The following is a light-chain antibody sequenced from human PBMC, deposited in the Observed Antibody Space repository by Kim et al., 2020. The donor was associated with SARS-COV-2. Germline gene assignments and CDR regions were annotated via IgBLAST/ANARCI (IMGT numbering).Light chain of an antibody. CDR3: ESQDTSGDQVV. CDR1: SLRSYF. Sequence: SSELTQDPAVSVALGQTVRITCQGDSLRSYFASWYQQKPGRAPVLVIFDKNSQPSGIPDRFSGSRSGNAASLTISGARADDEADYYCESQDTSGDQVVFG. J-gene: IGLJ2*01. CDR2: DKN. V-gene: IGLV3-19*01.